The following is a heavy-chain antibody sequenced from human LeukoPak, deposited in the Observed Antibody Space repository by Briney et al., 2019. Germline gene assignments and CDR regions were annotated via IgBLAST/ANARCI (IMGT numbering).Heavy chain of an antibody. D-gene: IGHD1-20*01. CDR3: ARTSNWNRAIGFDP. CDR1: GGSFSGYY. Sequence: PSETLSLTCAVYGGSFSGYYWSWIRQPPGKGLEWIGEINHSGSTNYNPSLKSRVTISVDTSKNQFSLKLSSVTAADTAVYYCARTSNWNRAIGFDPWGQGTLVTVSS. CDR2: INHSGST. V-gene: IGHV4-34*01. J-gene: IGHJ5*02.